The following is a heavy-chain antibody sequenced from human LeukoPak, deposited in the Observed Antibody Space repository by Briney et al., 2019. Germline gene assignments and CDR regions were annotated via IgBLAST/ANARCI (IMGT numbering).Heavy chain of an antibody. CDR3: ARALTDYSQLPSDAFDI. CDR1: GYTFTNYA. D-gene: IGHD1-1*01. V-gene: IGHV7-4-1*02. Sequence: ASVTVSCKASGYTFTNYAMNWVRQAPGQGLEWMGWINTNTGNPTYAQGFTGRFVFSLDTSVSTAYLQISSLKAEDTAVYYCARALTDYSQLPSDAFDIWGQGTMVTVSS. J-gene: IGHJ3*02. CDR2: INTNTGNP.